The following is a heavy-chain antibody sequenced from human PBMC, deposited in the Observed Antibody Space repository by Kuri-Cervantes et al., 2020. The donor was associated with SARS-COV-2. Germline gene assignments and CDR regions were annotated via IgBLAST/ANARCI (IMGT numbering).Heavy chain of an antibody. D-gene: IGHD6-13*01. CDR2: ISYDGSNK. CDR3: ARDLRPKAAAGTRNAFDI. V-gene: IGHV3-30-3*01. CDR1: GFTFSSYA. Sequence: GESLKISCAASGFTFSSYAMNWVRQAPGKGLEWVAVISYDGSNKYYADSVKGRFTISRDNSKNTLYLQMNSLRAEDTAVYYCARDLRPKAAAGTRNAFDIWGQGTMVTV. J-gene: IGHJ3*02.